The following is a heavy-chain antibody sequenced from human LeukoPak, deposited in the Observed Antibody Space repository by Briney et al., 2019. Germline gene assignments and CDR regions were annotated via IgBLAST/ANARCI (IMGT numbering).Heavy chain of an antibody. CDR2: ISDSGTLT. V-gene: IGHV3-48*03. CDR1: GFSFSSYE. D-gene: IGHD1-26*01. J-gene: IGHJ6*03. CDR3: AKDDGGSYYIYYYYMDV. Sequence: GGSLRLSCTASGFSFSSYEMNWVRQAPGKGLEWISYISDSGTLTHYADSVEGRFTISRDNAKNSLFLQMNSLRGEDTAVYYCAKDDGGSYYIYYYYMDVWGKGTTVTISS.